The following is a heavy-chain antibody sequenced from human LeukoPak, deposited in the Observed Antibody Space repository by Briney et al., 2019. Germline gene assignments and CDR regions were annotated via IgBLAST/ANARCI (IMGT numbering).Heavy chain of an antibody. D-gene: IGHD3-10*01. CDR3: ASGFGGSTVFDY. J-gene: IGHJ4*02. Sequence: PSETLSLTCTVSGGSISSYYWSWIRQPPGKGLEWIGYIYYSGSTNYNPSLKSRVTISVDTSKNQFSLKLSSVTAADTAVYYCASGFGGSTVFDYWGQGTLVTVSS. CDR1: GGSISSYY. V-gene: IGHV4-59*12. CDR2: IYYSGST.